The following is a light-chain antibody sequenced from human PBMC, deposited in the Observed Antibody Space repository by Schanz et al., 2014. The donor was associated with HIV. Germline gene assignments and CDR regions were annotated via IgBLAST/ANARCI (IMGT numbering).Light chain of an antibody. J-gene: IGKJ4*01. CDR3: QQLNNFFT. V-gene: IGKV1-39*01. CDR2: AAS. CDR1: QSISSY. Sequence: DIQMTQSPSSLSASVGDRVTITCRASQSISSYLNWYQQKPGKAPKLLIYAASSLQSGVPSRFSGSGSGTEFTLTISSLQPEDFATYYCQQLNNFFTFGGGTRVEV.